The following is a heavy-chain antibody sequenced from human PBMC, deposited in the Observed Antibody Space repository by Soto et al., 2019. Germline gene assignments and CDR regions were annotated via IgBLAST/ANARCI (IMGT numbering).Heavy chain of an antibody. J-gene: IGHJ4*02. V-gene: IGHV4-34*01. CDR2: INHSGST. CDR3: ARGSGMVIVALPFDY. D-gene: IGHD3-22*01. CDR1: GGSFSGYY. Sequence: SETLSLTCAVYGGSFSGYYWSWIRQPPGKGLEWIGEINHSGSTNYNPSLKSRVTISVDTSKNQFSLKLSSVTAADTAVYYCARGSGMVIVALPFDYWGQGTLVTVSS.